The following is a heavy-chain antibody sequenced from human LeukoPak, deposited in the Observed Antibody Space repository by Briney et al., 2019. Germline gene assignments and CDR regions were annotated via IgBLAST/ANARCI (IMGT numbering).Heavy chain of an antibody. Sequence: GGSLRLSCAASGFTFASYAMSWVRQAPGKGLEWVSVVSHNGANTYYADSVKGRFTISRDNSRDTLYLQMSSLGAEDTAVYYCVRDGARYSSGWFYDYWGQGTLVTVSS. D-gene: IGHD6-19*01. CDR3: VRDGARYSSGWFYDY. V-gene: IGHV3-23*01. CDR1: GFTFASYA. J-gene: IGHJ4*02. CDR2: VSHNGANT.